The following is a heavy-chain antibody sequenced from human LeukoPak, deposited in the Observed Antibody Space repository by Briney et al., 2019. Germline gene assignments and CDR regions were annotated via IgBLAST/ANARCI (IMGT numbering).Heavy chain of an antibody. V-gene: IGHV1-18*01. CDR3: ARWSGGSDWLYHNGMDV. D-gene: IGHD6-19*01. J-gene: IGHJ6*02. Sequence: ASVKVSCKASGYIFTNYGFGWVRQAPGQGLEWMGWISNYNASTNYAQKFLGRVTMTTDTYTTTAYMELRSLRSDDTAVYYCARWSGGSDWLYHNGMDVWGQGTTVIVSS. CDR1: GYIFTNYG. CDR2: ISNYNAST.